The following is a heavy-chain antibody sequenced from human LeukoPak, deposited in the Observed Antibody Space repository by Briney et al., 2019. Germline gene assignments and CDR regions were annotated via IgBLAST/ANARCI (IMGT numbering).Heavy chain of an antibody. Sequence: GRSLRLSCAASGFTFDDYAMHWVRQAPGKGLEWVSGISWNSGSIGYADSVKGRFTISRDNAKNSLYLQMNSLRAEDTALYYCAKDIEDYYDSSGLIDYWGQGTLVTVSS. CDR2: ISWNSGSI. V-gene: IGHV3-9*01. CDR1: GFTFDDYA. J-gene: IGHJ4*02. CDR3: AKDIEDYYDSSGLIDY. D-gene: IGHD3-22*01.